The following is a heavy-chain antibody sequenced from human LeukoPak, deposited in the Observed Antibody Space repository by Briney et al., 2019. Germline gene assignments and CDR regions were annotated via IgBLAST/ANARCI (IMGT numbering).Heavy chain of an antibody. CDR3: ARDPHHSGSHSNWFDP. CDR2: INPNSGGT. D-gene: IGHD1-26*01. J-gene: IGHJ5*02. CDR1: GYTFTGYY. V-gene: IGHV1-2*02. Sequence: ASVKVSCKASGYTFTGYYIHWVRHAPGQGLEWMGWINPNSGGTNYAQKFQGRVTMTRDTSISTSYMELSRLRSDDPAVYYCARDPHHSGSHSNWFDPWGQGTLVTVSS.